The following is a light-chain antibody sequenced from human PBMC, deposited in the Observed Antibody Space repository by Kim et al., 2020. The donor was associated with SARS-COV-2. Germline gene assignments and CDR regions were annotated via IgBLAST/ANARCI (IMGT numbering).Light chain of an antibody. CDR3: LQHDSYPLT. V-gene: IGKV1-17*03. Sequence: EAVGDRVTITCRASQGITSYLAWFQQKPGKVPKRLIYAASSLQSGVPSRFSGSGSGTEFTLTISSVQPEDFATYYCLQHDSYPLTFGGGTKVDIK. J-gene: IGKJ4*01. CDR1: QGITSY. CDR2: AAS.